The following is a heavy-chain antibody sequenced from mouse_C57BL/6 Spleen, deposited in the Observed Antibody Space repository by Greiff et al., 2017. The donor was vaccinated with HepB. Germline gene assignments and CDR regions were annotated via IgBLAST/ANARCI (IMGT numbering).Heavy chain of an antibody. CDR2: IDPSDSYT. CDR3: ARRYGSSNWYFDV. V-gene: IGHV1-59*01. D-gene: IGHD1-1*01. CDR1: GYTFTSYW. Sequence: QVQLKQPGAELVRPGTSVKLSCKASGYTFTSYWMHWVKQRPGQGLEWIGVIDPSDSYTNYNQKFKGKATLTVDTSSSTAYMQLSSLTSEDSAVYYCARRYGSSNWYFDVWGTGTTVTVSS. J-gene: IGHJ1*03.